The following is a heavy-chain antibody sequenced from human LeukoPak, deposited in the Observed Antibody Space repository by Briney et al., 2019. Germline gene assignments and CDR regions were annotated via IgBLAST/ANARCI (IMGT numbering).Heavy chain of an antibody. CDR3: AISMRHESSVYWEIRLDY. Sequence: ASVKVSCKASGYTFTGYYMHWVRQAPGQRLEWMGWINADNGNTKYSQKFQGRVTITRDTSASTAYMELSSLRSEDTALYYCAISMRHESSVYWEIRLDYWGQGTLVTVSS. D-gene: IGHD3-22*01. J-gene: IGHJ4*02. CDR2: INADNGNT. CDR1: GYTFTGYY. V-gene: IGHV1-3*01.